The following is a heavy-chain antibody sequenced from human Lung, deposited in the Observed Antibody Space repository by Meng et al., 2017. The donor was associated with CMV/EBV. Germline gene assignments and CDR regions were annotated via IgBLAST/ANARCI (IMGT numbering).Heavy chain of an antibody. V-gene: IGHV1-2*02. CDR1: GYTFTGYY. Sequence: ASVKVSCKASGYTFTGYYMHWVRQAPGQGLEWMGWINPNSGGTNYAQKFQGRVTMTRDTSTRTIYMELRGLRSDDTAVYYCARWYGSGSYYSDYWGQGTLVTVSS. D-gene: IGHD3-10*01. CDR2: INPNSGGT. CDR3: ARWYGSGSYYSDY. J-gene: IGHJ4*02.